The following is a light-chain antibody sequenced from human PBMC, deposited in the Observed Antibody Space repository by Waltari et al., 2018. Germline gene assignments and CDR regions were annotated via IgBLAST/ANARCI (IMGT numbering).Light chain of an antibody. CDR1: QSLLHSNGYNY. Sequence: DIVLSQSPPSLPVVFGEPASISCRSSQSLLHSNGYNYLDWYLQRPGQSPELLIYLGSDRASGVPDRFSGSGSGTYFTLKISRVEAEDIGVYYCMQALQIPIQFGQGTKLEI. CDR3: MQALQIPIQ. V-gene: IGKV2-28*01. J-gene: IGKJ2*01. CDR2: LGS.